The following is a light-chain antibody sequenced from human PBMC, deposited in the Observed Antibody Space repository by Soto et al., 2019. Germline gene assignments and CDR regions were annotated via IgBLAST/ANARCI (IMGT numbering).Light chain of an antibody. CDR2: DVS. CDR1: SSDVGGYNY. V-gene: IGLV2-14*01. Sequence: QSALTQPASVSGSPGQSITISCTGTSSDVGGYNYVSWYQQHPGKAPKLMIYDVSNRPSGVSNRFSGSKSGNTASLTISGLQAEDEADYYCSSYTSSSPVVFGGGTNHRP. J-gene: IGLJ2*01. CDR3: SSYTSSSPVV.